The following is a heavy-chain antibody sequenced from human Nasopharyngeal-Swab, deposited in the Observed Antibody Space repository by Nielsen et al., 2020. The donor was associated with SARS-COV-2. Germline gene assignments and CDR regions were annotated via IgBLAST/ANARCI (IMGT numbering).Heavy chain of an antibody. Sequence: LSLTCAASGFTVSSNYMSWVRQAPGKGLEWVSVIYSGGSTYYADSVKGRFTISRDNSKNTLYLQMNSLRAEDTAVYYCARDVTGTTNYYYYGMDVWGQGTTVTVSS. CDR2: IYSGGST. D-gene: IGHD1-7*01. CDR3: ARDVTGTTNYYYYGMDV. V-gene: IGHV3-66*01. J-gene: IGHJ6*02. CDR1: GFTVSSNY.